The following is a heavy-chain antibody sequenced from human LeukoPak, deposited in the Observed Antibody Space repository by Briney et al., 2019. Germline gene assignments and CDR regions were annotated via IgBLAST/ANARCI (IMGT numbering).Heavy chain of an antibody. V-gene: IGHV3-9*01. CDR1: GFTFEDHV. CDR3: AKDLGGSATTV. Sequence: GGSLRLSCAASGFTFEDHVMHWVRQAPGKGLEWVSSISWSGDRMGYADAVKGRFTISRDNARNSLFLQMNSLRVEDTALYYCAKDLGGSATTVWGQGTLVTVSS. D-gene: IGHD2-2*01. CDR2: ISWSGDRM. J-gene: IGHJ4*02.